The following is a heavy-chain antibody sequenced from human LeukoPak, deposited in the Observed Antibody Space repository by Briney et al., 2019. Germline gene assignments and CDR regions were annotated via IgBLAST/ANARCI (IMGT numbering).Heavy chain of an antibody. J-gene: IGHJ4*02. Sequence: SVKISCKASGGTFSSYAISWVRQAPGQGLEWMGGIIPIFGTADYAQKFQGRVTITADESTSTAYMELSSLRSEDTAVYYCARSHYDYVWGSNLAYWGQGALVTVSS. CDR3: ARSHYDYVWGSNLAY. CDR2: IIPIFGTA. CDR1: GGTFSSYA. D-gene: IGHD3-16*02. V-gene: IGHV1-69*13.